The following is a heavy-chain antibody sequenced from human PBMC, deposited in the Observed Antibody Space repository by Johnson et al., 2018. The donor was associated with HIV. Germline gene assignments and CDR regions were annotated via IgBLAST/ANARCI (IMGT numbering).Heavy chain of an antibody. CDR2: IKQDGGEK. CDR3: ARDMSCGRYGGAFHI. D-gene: IGHD6-19*01. CDR1: GFTFSNYW. V-gene: IGHV3-7*04. J-gene: IGHJ3*02. Sequence: VQLVESGGGLVQPGESLRLSCAASGFTFSNYWMSWVRQAPGKGLEWVASIKQDGGEKFYVDSVKGRFTISRDNGNDLLYLQMNRLRAEDTAVYYCARDMSCGRYGGAFHIGGQGTMVTVSS.